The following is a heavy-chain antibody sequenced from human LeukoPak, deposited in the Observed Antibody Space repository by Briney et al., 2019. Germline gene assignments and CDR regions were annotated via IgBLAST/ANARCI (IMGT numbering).Heavy chain of an antibody. CDR1: GGSISSYY. V-gene: IGHV4-59*01. CDR2: IYYSGST. D-gene: IGHD6-19*01. Sequence: SETLSLTCTVSGGSISSYYWSWIRQPPGKGLGWIGYIYYSGSTNYNPSLKSRVTISVDTSKNQFSLKLSSVTAADTAVYYCARAFRAVAHWFDPWGQGTLVTVSS. CDR3: ARAFRAVAHWFDP. J-gene: IGHJ5*02.